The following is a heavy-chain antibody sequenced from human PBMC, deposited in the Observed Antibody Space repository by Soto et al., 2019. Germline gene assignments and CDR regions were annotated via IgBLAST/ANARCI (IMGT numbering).Heavy chain of an antibody. V-gene: IGHV4-61*03. CDR3: AREWGLLPYYVMNV. J-gene: IGHJ6*02. CDR1: GDSVTSGSYY. CDR2: ISYTGRT. D-gene: IGHD7-27*01. Sequence: SETLSLTCIVSGDSVTSGSYYWTWLRQPPGKGLEWTGYISYTGRTKYNPSLQSRVTISVDTSKNDFSLNLSSVTAADTAVYFCAREWGLLPYYVMNVWGHGTAVTVSS.